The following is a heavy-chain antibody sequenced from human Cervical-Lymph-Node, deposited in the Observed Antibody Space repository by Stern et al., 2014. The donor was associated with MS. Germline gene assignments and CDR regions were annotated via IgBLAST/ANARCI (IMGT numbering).Heavy chain of an antibody. CDR2: IYTDGST. CDR1: GFIVSKNY. Sequence: EDQLVESGGGLIQPGGSLRLSCAAPGFIVSKNYMSWVRQAPGKGLEWVSLIYTDGSTYYAGSVKGRFTISRDSSKNTLFLHMNSLRAEDTAMYYCARAIFGVNTAAMAPDAFDSWGQGTMVTVSS. J-gene: IGHJ3*01. D-gene: IGHD3-3*01. V-gene: IGHV3-53*01. CDR3: ARAIFGVNTAAMAPDAFDS.